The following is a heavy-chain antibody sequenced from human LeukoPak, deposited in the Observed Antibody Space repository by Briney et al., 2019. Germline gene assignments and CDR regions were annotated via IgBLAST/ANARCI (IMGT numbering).Heavy chain of an antibody. V-gene: IGHV4-39*01. CDR3: ARLDRNYDFWSGYYRDFDY. J-gene: IGHJ4*02. D-gene: IGHD3-3*01. Sequence: SESLSLTCTVSGGSISSSSYYWGWIRQPPGKGLEWIGSIYYSGSTYYNPSLKSRVTISVDTSKNQFSLKLSSVTAADTAVYYCARLDRNYDFWSGYYRDFDYWGQGTLVTASS. CDR2: IYYSGST. CDR1: GGSISSSSYY.